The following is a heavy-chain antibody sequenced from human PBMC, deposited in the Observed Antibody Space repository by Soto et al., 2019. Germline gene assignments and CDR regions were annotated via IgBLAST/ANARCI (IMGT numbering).Heavy chain of an antibody. D-gene: IGHD5-12*01. CDR1: GCSISIYY. CDR3: AREGGPSGYETYYFDY. CDR2: IYYSGST. Sequence: PSETLSLTCTVSGCSISIYYWSWIRQPPGKGLEWIGYIYYSGSTNYNPSLKSRVTISVDTSKNQFSLKLSSVTAADTAVYYCAREGGPSGYETYYFDYWGQGTLVTVSS. J-gene: IGHJ4*02. V-gene: IGHV4-59*01.